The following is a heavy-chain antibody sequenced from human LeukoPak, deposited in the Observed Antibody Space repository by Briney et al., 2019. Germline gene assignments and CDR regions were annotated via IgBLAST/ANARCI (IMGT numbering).Heavy chain of an antibody. V-gene: IGHV4-59*08. J-gene: IGHJ4*02. Sequence: PSETLSLTCSVPVGSISSYYWSWIREPPGKGLEWIGHIYYSGSTKYNPSLKSRVTISVDTTKNQFSLKLSYVTAADTAVYYCARQISGYTYGPYYFDYWGQATLVTVSS. CDR3: ARQISGYTYGPYYFDY. CDR1: VGSISSYY. CDR2: IYYSGST. D-gene: IGHD5-18*01.